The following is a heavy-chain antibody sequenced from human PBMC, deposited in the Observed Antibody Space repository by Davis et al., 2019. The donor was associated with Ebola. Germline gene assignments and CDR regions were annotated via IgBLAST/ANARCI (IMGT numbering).Heavy chain of an antibody. Sequence: GESLKISCAASGFTFGSYAMSWVRQAPGRGLEWVSTISGSGGSTYYADSVKGRFTISRDNSKNTLYLQMNSLRAEDTAVYYCARGELLWFGESYWGQGTLVTVSS. CDR2: ISGSGGST. CDR1: GFTFGSYA. D-gene: IGHD3-10*01. V-gene: IGHV3-23*01. CDR3: ARGELLWFGESY. J-gene: IGHJ4*02.